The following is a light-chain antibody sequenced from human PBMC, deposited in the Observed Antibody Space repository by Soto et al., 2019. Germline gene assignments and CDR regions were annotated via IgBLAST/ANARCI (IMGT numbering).Light chain of an antibody. V-gene: IGKV4-1*01. CDR2: WAS. Sequence: DIVMTQSPDSLAVSLGERATINCKSSQSVLYSSDNRNYLTWYQQKPGQPPKLLIYWASTRESGVPDRFSGSGSGTDFTLTISSLQAEDVAVYYCQQYYNIPKTFGQGTKVHIK. CDR3: QQYYNIPKT. CDR1: QSVLYSSDNRNY. J-gene: IGKJ1*01.